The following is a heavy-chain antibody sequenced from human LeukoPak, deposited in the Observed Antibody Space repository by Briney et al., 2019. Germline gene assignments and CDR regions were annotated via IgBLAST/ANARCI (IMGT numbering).Heavy chain of an antibody. V-gene: IGHV4-30-2*01. CDR3: ARVLSLMVRGPYNWFDP. Sequence: SETLSLTCAVSGGSISSGGYSWSWIRQPPGKGLEWIGYIYHSGSTNYNPSLKSRVTISVDKSKNQFSLKLSSVTAADTAVYYCARVLSLMVRGPYNWFDPWGQGTLVTVSS. CDR2: IYHSGST. J-gene: IGHJ5*02. D-gene: IGHD3-10*01. CDR1: GGSISSGGYS.